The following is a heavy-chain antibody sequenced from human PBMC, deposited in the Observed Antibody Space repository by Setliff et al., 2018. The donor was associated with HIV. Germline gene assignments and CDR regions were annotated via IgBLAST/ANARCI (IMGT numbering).Heavy chain of an antibody. D-gene: IGHD6-19*01. V-gene: IGHV1-46*01. CDR3: ARNPEMAALNYFYYYMDV. J-gene: IGHJ6*03. CDR2: INPSGGST. CDR1: GYTFTSYY. Sequence: ASVKVSCKASGYTFTSYYMHWVRQAPGQGLEWMGIINPSGGSTSYAQKFQGRVTITADKSTSTAYMELSSLRSEDTAVYYCARNPEMAALNYFYYYMDVWGKGTTVTSP.